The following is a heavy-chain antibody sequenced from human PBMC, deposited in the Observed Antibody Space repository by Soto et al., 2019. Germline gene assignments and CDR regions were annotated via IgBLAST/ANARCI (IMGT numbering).Heavy chain of an antibody. Sequence: EVQLLESGGGLVQPGGSLRLSCAASGFTFSSYAMSWVRQAPGKGLEWVSAISGSGGSTYYADSVKGRFTISRDNSKNTLYLQMNSLRAEDTALYYCAKDPPPKLLWFGELVLGYFDYWGQGTLVTVSS. V-gene: IGHV3-23*01. CDR3: AKDPPPKLLWFGELVLGYFDY. CDR2: ISGSGGST. CDR1: GFTFSSYA. J-gene: IGHJ4*02. D-gene: IGHD3-10*01.